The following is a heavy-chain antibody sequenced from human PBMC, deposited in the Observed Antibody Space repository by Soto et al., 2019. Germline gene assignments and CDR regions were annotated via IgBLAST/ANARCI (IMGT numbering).Heavy chain of an antibody. CDR2: INPNSGDT. CDR3: ARGGTYVYYAMDV. D-gene: IGHD1-1*01. V-gene: IGHV1-2*06. Sequence: ASVQVSCKASGYTFTGYYMHWVCQAPGQGLEGMGRINPNSGDTTSAQQFQGRVTMTRDTSIYTAYMDLSRVRSDDTAVYYCARGGTYVYYAMDVWGRGTTVTVSS. CDR1: GYTFTGYY. J-gene: IGHJ6*02.